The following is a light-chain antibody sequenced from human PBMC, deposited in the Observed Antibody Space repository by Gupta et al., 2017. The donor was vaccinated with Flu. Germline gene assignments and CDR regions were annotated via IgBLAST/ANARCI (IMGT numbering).Light chain of an antibody. CDR3: QAADSSGTYVV. CDR1: ALPKQY. CDR2: KDS. V-gene: IGLV3-25*03. Sequence: GDALPKQYAYWYQQKPGQAPVLVIYKDSERPSGIPERFSGSSSGTTVTLTISRGQAEDDADYYCQAADSSGTYVVFGGGTKLTVL. J-gene: IGLJ2*01.